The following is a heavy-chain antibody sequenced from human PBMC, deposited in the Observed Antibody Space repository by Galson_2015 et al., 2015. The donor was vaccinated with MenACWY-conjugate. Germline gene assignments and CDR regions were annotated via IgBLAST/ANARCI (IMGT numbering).Heavy chain of an antibody. V-gene: IGHV3-30*02. CDR1: GVTFSTYG. D-gene: IGHD6-13*01. J-gene: IGHJ4*02. Sequence: SLRLACAPSGVTFSTYGMHWGRHAAGKGLEWVALIRSDGSKALYADSVKGRFTISRDNAKNSLYLQMNSLRAEDTAVYYCARGYTSNWGQGTLVTVSS. CDR3: ARGYTSN. CDR2: IRSDGSKA.